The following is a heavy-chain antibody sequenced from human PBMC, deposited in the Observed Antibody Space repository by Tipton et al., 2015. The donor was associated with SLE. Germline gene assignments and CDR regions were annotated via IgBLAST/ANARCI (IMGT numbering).Heavy chain of an antibody. J-gene: IGHJ4*02. CDR2: IKEDGSEK. CDR1: GFTFSNSW. V-gene: IGHV3-7*03. D-gene: IGHD3-22*01. Sequence: SLRLSCAASGFTFSNSWMNWVRLAPGKGLEWVANIKEDGSEKHYVDSVKDRLTISRDNAKNSLYLQMNSLRVDDTAVYYCAKGPIMYTYDRSGYEFYDWGQGTLVTVSS. CDR3: AKGPIMYTYDRSGYEFYD.